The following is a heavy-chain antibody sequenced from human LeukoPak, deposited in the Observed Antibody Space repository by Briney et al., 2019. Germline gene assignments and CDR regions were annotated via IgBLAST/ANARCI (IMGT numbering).Heavy chain of an antibody. J-gene: IGHJ4*02. CDR2: INEDGSTT. CDR1: GFTFSRYW. D-gene: IGHD1-14*01. CDR3: ARGGLEPVDY. V-gene: IGHV3-74*01. Sequence: AGTLRLSCAASGFTFSRYWMHWVRQAPGKGLVWVSRINEDGSTTSYADSVKGRFTISRDNVKNTLYLQMNGLRAEDTAVYYCARGGLEPVDYWGQGTLVTVSS.